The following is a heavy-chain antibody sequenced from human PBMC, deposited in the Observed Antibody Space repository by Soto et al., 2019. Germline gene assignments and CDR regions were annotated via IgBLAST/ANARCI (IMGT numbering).Heavy chain of an antibody. CDR2: FSNFNGDT. CDR3: TSTGYGGNWDDF. J-gene: IGHJ4*02. V-gene: IGHV1-18*04. CDR1: RYTFTHYG. D-gene: IGHD2-21*01. Sequence: QVQLMQSGAEVKKPGASVKVSCKASRYTFTHYGISWVRQAPGQGLEWMGWFSNFNGDTNSAQNLQGRVTMTTDTDTDTAYMELRSLRSDDTAVYYCTSTGYGGNWDDFWGQGTLVTVSS.